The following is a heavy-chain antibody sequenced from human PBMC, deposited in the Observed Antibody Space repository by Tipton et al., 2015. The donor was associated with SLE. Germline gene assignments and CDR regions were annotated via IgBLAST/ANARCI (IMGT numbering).Heavy chain of an antibody. CDR1: GGSFSGYY. V-gene: IGHV4-31*11. CDR2: IYYSGTT. D-gene: IGHD1-1*01. J-gene: IGHJ4*02. CDR3: ARGGNGYYFDY. Sequence: TLSLTCAVYGGSFSGYYWSWIRQHPGKGLEWIGYIYYSGTTYYNPSLKSRVTISVDTSKNQFSLKLSSVTAADTAVYYCARGGNGYYFDYWGQGTLVTVSS.